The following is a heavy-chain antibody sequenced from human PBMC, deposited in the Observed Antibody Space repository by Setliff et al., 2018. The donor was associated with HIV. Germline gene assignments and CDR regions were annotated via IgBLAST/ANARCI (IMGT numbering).Heavy chain of an antibody. Sequence: GGSLRLSCATSGFTFDDYTMHWVRQAPGKGLEWVSLINWDGGSIFYADSVRGRFTISRDNSKNSLYLQMNSLRTEDTALYYCSKGHPDGDPYYFDYWGQGTLVTVSS. J-gene: IGHJ4*02. CDR1: GFTFDDYT. CDR3: SKGHPDGDPYYFDY. D-gene: IGHD2-21*02. CDR2: INWDGGSI. V-gene: IGHV3-43*01.